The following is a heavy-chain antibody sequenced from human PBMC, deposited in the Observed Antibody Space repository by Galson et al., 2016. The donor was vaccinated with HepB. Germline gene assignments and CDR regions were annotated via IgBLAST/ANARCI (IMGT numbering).Heavy chain of an antibody. CDR1: GGSFTNKNW. V-gene: IGHV4-4*02. Sequence: SETLSLTCAVSGGSFTNKNWWSWVRQPPGKGLEWIGEMYHSGYTNYNPSLKSRVTMSVDKSKNQFSLRLFAVTAADTAVYHCVRVWGKYFDYWGQGALVTVSS. CDR2: MYHSGYT. D-gene: IGHD7-27*01. CDR3: VRVWGKYFDY. J-gene: IGHJ4*02.